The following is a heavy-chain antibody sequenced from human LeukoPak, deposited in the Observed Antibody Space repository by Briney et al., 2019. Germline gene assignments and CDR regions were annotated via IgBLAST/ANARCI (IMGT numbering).Heavy chain of an antibody. Sequence: ASVKVSCKASGYTFTGYYMHWVRQAPGQGLEWMGWINPNSGGTNYAQKLQGRVTMTSDTSIRTAHMELSRLRSDDTAVYYCARTGYSGYDPAIDCWGQGTLVTVSS. CDR2: INPNSGGT. CDR3: ARTGYSGYDPAIDC. D-gene: IGHD5-12*01. CDR1: GYTFTGYY. J-gene: IGHJ4*02. V-gene: IGHV1-2*02.